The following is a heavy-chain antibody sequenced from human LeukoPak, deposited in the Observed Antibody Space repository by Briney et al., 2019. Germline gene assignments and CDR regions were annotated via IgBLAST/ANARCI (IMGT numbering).Heavy chain of an antibody. CDR2: IRYDGSNK. CDR1: GFTFSSYG. CDR3: AREMDSSQYYFDY. D-gene: IGHD6-19*01. Sequence: GGSLRLSCAASGFTFSSYGMHWVRQAPGKGLEWVAFIRYDGSNKYYADSVKGRFTISRDNSKNTLYLQMNSLRAEDTAVYYCAREMDSSQYYFDYWGQGTLVTVSS. V-gene: IGHV3-30*02. J-gene: IGHJ4*02.